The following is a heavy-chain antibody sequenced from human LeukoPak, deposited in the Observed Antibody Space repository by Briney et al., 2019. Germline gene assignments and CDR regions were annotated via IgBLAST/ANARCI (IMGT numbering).Heavy chain of an antibody. Sequence: GGSLRLSCAASEFTFKNYAMNWVRQAPGKGLEWVSVISGTGGGTYADSVKGRFTISRDNSKNTVYPQMNSLRAEDTAIYYCARRSRDGYNYFDYWGQGTLVTVSS. CDR1: EFTFKNYA. V-gene: IGHV3-23*01. J-gene: IGHJ4*02. D-gene: IGHD5-24*01. CDR3: ARRSRDGYNYFDY. CDR2: ISGTGGGT.